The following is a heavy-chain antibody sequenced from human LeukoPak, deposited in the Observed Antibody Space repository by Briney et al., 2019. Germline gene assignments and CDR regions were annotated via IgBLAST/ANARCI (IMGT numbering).Heavy chain of an antibody. CDR2: IYYSGST. CDR1: GGSISSYY. Sequence: PSETLSLTFSVAGGSISSYYSSPVRAPPGEGLGWIGYIYYSGSTNSNPSLKSRVTISVDTSKNQFSLKLSSVTAADTAVYYCARGYYGSGLNWFDPWGQGTLVTVSS. V-gene: IGHV4-59*01. CDR3: ARGYYGSGLNWFDP. J-gene: IGHJ5*02. D-gene: IGHD3-10*01.